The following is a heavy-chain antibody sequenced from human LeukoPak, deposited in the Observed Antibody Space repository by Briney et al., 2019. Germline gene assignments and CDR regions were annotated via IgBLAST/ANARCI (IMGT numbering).Heavy chain of an antibody. V-gene: IGHV4-4*02. Sequence: SGTLSLTCAVSGGSISSSNWWSWVRQPPGKGLEWIGEIYHSGSTNYNPSLKSRVTISVDKSKNQFSLKLSSVTAADTAVYYCAKALYYYYYYMDVWGKGTTVTVSS. J-gene: IGHJ6*03. CDR3: AKALYYYYYYMDV. CDR1: GGSISSSNW. CDR2: IYHSGST.